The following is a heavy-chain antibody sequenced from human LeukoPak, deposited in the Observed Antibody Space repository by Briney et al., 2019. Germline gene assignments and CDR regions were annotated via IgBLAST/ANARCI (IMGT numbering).Heavy chain of an antibody. CDR3: ARQGRYSYVFDY. J-gene: IGHJ4*02. Sequence: SETLTLTCTVSGGSISSSSYYWGWIRQPPGKGLEWIGSIYYSGSTYYNPSLKSRVTISVDTSKNQFSLKLSSVTAADTAVYYCARQGRYSYVFDYWGQGTLVTVSS. CDR1: GGSISSSSYY. D-gene: IGHD5-18*01. V-gene: IGHV4-39*01. CDR2: IYYSGST.